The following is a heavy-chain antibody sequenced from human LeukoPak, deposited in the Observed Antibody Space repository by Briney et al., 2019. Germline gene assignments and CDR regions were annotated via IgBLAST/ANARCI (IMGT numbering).Heavy chain of an antibody. V-gene: IGHV3-7*01. D-gene: IGHD2-2*01. Sequence: PGGSLRLSCAASGFTFSSYWMSWVRQAPGKGLEWVANIKQDGSEKYYVDSVKGRFTISRDNAKNSLYLQMNSLRAEDTAVYYCARAGRCSSTSCYLTVLRGWTPAYWGQGTLVTVSS. CDR2: IKQDGSEK. CDR1: GFTFSSYW. CDR3: ARAGRCSSTSCYLTVLRGWTPAY. J-gene: IGHJ4*02.